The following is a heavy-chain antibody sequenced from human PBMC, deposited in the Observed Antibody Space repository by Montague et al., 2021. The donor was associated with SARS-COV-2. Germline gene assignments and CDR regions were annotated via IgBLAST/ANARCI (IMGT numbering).Heavy chain of an antibody. Sequence: SETLSLTCTVSRGFINNYYWNWIQQFPDKGLEWIGFVFYTGLNKYNPSLESRVTISLDTSGNQFSLRLTSVTAADTAVYFCAGGLGDILDYWGQGFLVTV. CDR3: AGGLGDILDY. CDR1: RGFINNYY. D-gene: IGHD3-9*01. J-gene: IGHJ4*02. CDR2: VFYTGLN. V-gene: IGHV4-59*01.